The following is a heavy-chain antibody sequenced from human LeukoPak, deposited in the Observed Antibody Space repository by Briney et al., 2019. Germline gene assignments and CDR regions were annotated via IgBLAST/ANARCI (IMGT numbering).Heavy chain of an antibody. Sequence: PGGSLTLSCTASGFTFSSYAMHWLRQAPGKGLEWVALISYDGSDKYYADSVKGRFTISRDNSKNTLYLQMNSLRAEDTAVYYCARLLGIGETGAFDIWGQGTMVIVSS. J-gene: IGHJ3*02. V-gene: IGHV3-30*04. CDR1: GFTFSSYA. CDR2: ISYDGSDK. D-gene: IGHD3-10*01. CDR3: ARLLGIGETGAFDI.